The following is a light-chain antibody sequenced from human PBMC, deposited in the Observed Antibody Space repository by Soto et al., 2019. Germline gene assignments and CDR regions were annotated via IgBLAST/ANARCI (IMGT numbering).Light chain of an antibody. CDR3: QQYYSTPVT. V-gene: IGKV4-1*01. CDR2: WAS. CDR1: QSILFSSNNKNY. Sequence: DIVMTQSPDSLAVSLGERATINCKSSQSILFSSNNKNYLTWYQQKPGQPPKPLNYWASTRESGVPDRFSGSGSGTDFTLTISSLQAEDVAVYYCQQYYSTPVTFGGGTKVEIK. J-gene: IGKJ4*01.